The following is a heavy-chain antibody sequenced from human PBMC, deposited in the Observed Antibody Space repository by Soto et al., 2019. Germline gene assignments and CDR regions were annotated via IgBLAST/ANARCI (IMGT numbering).Heavy chain of an antibody. V-gene: IGHV1-69*13. CDR1: GYTFTSYY. CDR2: INPMFGTT. CDR3: ATSEGRDGYSFDY. D-gene: IGHD5-12*01. Sequence: SVKVSCKTSGYTFTSYYIHWVRQAPGQGLEWMGVINPMFGTTDYAEKFQDRVTITADESTGTAYLELSSLTSEDTAVYYCATSEGRDGYSFDYWGPGTLVTVSS. J-gene: IGHJ4*02.